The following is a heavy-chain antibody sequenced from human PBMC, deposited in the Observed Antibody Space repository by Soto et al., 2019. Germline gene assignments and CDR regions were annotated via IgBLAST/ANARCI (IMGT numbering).Heavy chain of an antibody. J-gene: IGHJ5*02. CDR2: IYYSGGT. D-gene: IGHD6-13*01. Sequence: SETLSLTCTVSGGSIRSSSYYWGWIRQPPGKGLEWIGSIYYSGGTYYNPSLKSRVTISVDTSKNQFSLRLRSVTAADAAVYYCARQGDDSSSLNWFDPWGQGALVTVSS. CDR1: GGSIRSSSYY. CDR3: ARQGDDSSSLNWFDP. V-gene: IGHV4-39*01.